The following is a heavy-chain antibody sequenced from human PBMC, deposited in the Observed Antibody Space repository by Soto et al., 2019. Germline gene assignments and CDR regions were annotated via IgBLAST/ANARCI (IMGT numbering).Heavy chain of an antibody. CDR2: IYSSGTT. Sequence: QVQLQESGPGLVKPSQTLSLSCSISGGSITSANYYWTWIRLFPGKGLEWIGYIYSSGTTHYNPSLKSRATISLDTSNNQFSLEVKSATAADTAVYYCARMGLHSGELSRNWFDPWGQGSLVTVSS. CDR1: GGSITSANYY. V-gene: IGHV4-31*03. D-gene: IGHD3-16*02. CDR3: ARMGLHSGELSRNWFDP. J-gene: IGHJ5*02.